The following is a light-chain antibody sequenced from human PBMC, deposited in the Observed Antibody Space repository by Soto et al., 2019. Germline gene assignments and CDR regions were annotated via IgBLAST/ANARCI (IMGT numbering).Light chain of an antibody. J-gene: IGKJ1*01. CDR1: KIIYSW. Sequence: DIQMTQSPSTLSASVGDSVTITCRASKIIYSWLARYKQKPGNAPKLLIYKSSTVERGVPSRFSGSGSETEFTLTINSLQPDDSATYYCLQYFDYSRTFGQGTKVEIK. CDR2: KSS. V-gene: IGKV1-5*03. CDR3: LQYFDYSRT.